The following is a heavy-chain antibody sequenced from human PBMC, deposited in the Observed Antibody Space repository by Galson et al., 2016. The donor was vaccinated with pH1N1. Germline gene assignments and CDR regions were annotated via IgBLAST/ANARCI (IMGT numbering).Heavy chain of an antibody. V-gene: IGHV4-61*02. CDR3: ARARPTWDLRADAFDI. Sequence: TLSLTCTVSGGSIGGGYYIWTWIRQPAGKGLEWIGRVFASGNTNYNPSLKGRVTISLDTSKSQFSLKLSSVTAADTAVYYCARARPTWDLRADAFDIWGQGTVVTVSS. CDR2: VFASGNT. J-gene: IGHJ3*02. CDR1: GGSIGGGYYI. D-gene: IGHD1-26*01.